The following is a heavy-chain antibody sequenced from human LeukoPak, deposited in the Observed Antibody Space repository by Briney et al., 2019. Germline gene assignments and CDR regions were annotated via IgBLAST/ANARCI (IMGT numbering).Heavy chain of an antibody. CDR2: IYHSGST. CDR3: ARGITMVRGLKPYFDY. V-gene: IGHV4-30-2*01. D-gene: IGHD3-10*01. CDR1: GGSISSGGYS. Sequence: SSETLSLTCAVSGGSISSGGYSWSWIRQPPGKGLEWIGYIYHSGSTYYNPSLKSRVTISVDRSKYQFSLKLSSVTAADTAVYYCARGITMVRGLKPYFDYWGQGTLVTVSS. J-gene: IGHJ4*02.